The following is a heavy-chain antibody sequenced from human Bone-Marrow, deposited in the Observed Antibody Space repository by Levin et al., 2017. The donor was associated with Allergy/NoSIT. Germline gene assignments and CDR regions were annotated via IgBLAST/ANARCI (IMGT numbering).Heavy chain of an antibody. V-gene: IGHV3-11*03. D-gene: IGHD2-8*02. CDR3: ASLLVTNLLDTFDY. J-gene: IGHJ4*02. CDR1: GFTFSDYY. Sequence: GESLKISCAASGFTFSDYYMSWIRQAPGKGLEWVSYISSSSSYTNYADSVKGRFTISRDNAKNSLYLQMNSLRAEDTAVYYCASLLVTNLLDTFDYWGQGTLVTVSS. CDR2: ISSSSSYT.